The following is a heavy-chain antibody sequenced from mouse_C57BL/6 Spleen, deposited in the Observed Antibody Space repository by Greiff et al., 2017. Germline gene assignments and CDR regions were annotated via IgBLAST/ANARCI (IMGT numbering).Heavy chain of an antibody. V-gene: IGHV14-1*01. Sequence: EVQLQQSGAELVRPGASVKLSCTASGFNIKDYYMHWVKQRPEQGLEWIGRIDPEDGDTEYAPKFPGKATMTADTSSNTAYLQLSSLTSEDTAVYYCTSDSNYVETGGFAYWGQGTLVTVSA. J-gene: IGHJ3*01. D-gene: IGHD2-5*01. CDR1: GFNIKDYY. CDR2: IDPEDGDT. CDR3: TSDSNYVETGGFAY.